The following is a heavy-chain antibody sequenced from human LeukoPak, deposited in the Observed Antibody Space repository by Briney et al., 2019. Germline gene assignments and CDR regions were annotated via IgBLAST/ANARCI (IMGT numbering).Heavy chain of an antibody. Sequence: TGGSLRLSCAASGFVFSNNWMYWVRQAPGRGLVWVSRINSDGSSIAYADSVKGRFTISRDNAKNTLFLQMNSLTVEDTAMYHCAKDLSWGATDYWGQGTLVTVSS. CDR1: GFVFSNNW. CDR2: INSDGSSI. V-gene: IGHV3-74*01. CDR3: AKDLSWGATDY. J-gene: IGHJ4*02. D-gene: IGHD6-13*01.